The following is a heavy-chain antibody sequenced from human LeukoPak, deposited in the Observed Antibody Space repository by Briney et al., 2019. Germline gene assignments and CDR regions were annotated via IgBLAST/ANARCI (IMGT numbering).Heavy chain of an antibody. CDR1: GFTFSDYY. J-gene: IGHJ4*01. CDR2: LSGSGITT. V-gene: IGHV3-23*01. Sequence: GGSLRLSCAASGFTFSDYYMSWVRQAPGKGLEWVSTLSGSGITTYYADSVRGRFTISRDNSKNTLYLQMNSLRAEDTAVYYCAKGIYSSGWSYFDYWGHGTLVTVSS. CDR3: AKGIYSSGWSYFDY. D-gene: IGHD6-19*01.